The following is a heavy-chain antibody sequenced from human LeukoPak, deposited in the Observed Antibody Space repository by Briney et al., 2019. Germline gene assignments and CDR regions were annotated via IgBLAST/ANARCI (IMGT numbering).Heavy chain of an antibody. J-gene: IGHJ6*03. D-gene: IGHD3-10*01. V-gene: IGHV4-38-2*02. CDR1: GYSISSGYY. CDR3: ARDFYGSGRSRYYYMDV. CDR2: IYHSGST. Sequence: PSETLSLTCTVSGYSISSGYYWGWIRQPPGKGLEWIGSIYHSGSTYYNPSLKSRVTISVDTSKNQFSLKLSSVTAADTAVYYCARDFYGSGRSRYYYMDVWGKGTTVTISS.